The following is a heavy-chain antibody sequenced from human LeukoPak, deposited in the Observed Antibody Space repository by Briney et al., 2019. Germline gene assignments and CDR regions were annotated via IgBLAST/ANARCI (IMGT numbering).Heavy chain of an antibody. CDR1: GGSISSSPW. CDR2: IFHSGTS. Sequence: SETLSLTCAVSGGSISSSPWWSWVRQPPGKGLEWIGEIFHSGTSNYNPSLKSRVTISIDKFKNQISLKLTAVTAADTAVYYCARMSGGSSKWGQGTLVTVSS. J-gene: IGHJ4*02. V-gene: IGHV4-4*02. D-gene: IGHD2-15*01. CDR3: ARMSGGSSK.